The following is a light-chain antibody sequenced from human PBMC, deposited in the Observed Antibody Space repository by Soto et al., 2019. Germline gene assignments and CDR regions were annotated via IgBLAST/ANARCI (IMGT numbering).Light chain of an antibody. CDR1: SSDVGGYNY. J-gene: IGLJ2*01. CDR2: DVS. V-gene: IGLV2-11*01. Sequence: QSVLTQPRSVSGSPGQSVTISCTGTSSDVGGYNYVSWYQQHPGKAPKLMIYDVSKRPSGVPDRFSGSKSGNTASLTISGLPAEDEADYYCCSYAGSYTVFGGGTKLTVL. CDR3: CSYAGSYTV.